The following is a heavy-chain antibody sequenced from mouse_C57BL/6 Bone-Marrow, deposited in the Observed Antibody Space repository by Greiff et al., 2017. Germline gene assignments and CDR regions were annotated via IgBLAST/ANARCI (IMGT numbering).Heavy chain of an antibody. CDR1: GYTFTSYW. CDR2: IYPGSGFT. CDR3: AKEDYYYGSSWYFDV. V-gene: IGHV1-55*01. D-gene: IGHD1-1*01. Sequence: VQRVESGAELVKPGASVKMSCKASGYTFTSYWMTWVKQRPGQGLEWSGDIYPGSGFTNYNEKFKSKATVTVDTSSSTAYMQLSSLTSEESAVDYCAKEDYYYGSSWYFDVWGTGTTVTVSS. J-gene: IGHJ1*03.